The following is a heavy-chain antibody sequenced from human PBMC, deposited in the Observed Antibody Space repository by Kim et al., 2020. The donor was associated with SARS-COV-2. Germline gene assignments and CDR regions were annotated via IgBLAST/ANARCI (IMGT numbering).Heavy chain of an antibody. D-gene: IGHD3-22*01. Sequence: SETLSLTCTVSGGSISSYYWSWIRQPPGKGLEWIGYIYYSGSTNYNPSLKSRVTISVDTSKNQFSLKLSSVTAADTAVYYCARTYYYDSSGQTLDYWGQGTLVTVSS. J-gene: IGHJ4*02. CDR2: IYYSGST. CDR1: GGSISSYY. V-gene: IGHV4-59*01. CDR3: ARTYYYDSSGQTLDY.